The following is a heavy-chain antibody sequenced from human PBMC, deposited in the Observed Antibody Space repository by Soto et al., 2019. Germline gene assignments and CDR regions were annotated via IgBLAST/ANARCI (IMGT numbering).Heavy chain of an antibody. J-gene: IGHJ4*02. CDR3: ARDLKGVGAFDI. D-gene: IGHD2-8*01. CDR1: GGSISSGGYS. CDR2: IYHSGST. V-gene: IGHV4-30-2*01. Sequence: SETLSLTCAVSGGSISSGGYSWSWIRQPPGKGLEWIGYIYHSGSTYYNPSPKSRVTISVDRSKNQFSLKLSSVTAADTAVYYCARDLKGVGAFDIWGQGTLVTVSS.